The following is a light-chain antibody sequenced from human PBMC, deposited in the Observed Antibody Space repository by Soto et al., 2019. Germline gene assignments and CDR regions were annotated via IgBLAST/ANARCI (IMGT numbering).Light chain of an antibody. Sequence: EIVLTQSPVTLSLSPGERATLSCRASQTVSRMYLSWFQKKTGQAPRLLIYGTSTRATGIPVRFSGSGSGTDLNLTISSLEPEDFSVYYCQQRNSWPPTFGQGTKVDIK. CDR3: QQRNSWPPT. V-gene: IGKV3D-7*01. CDR1: QTVSRMY. J-gene: IGKJ1*01. CDR2: GTS.